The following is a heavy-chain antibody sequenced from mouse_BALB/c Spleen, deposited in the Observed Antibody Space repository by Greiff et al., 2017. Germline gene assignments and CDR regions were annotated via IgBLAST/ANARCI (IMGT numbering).Heavy chain of an antibody. CDR2: ISSGGST. D-gene: IGHD1-1*01. Sequence: DVHLVESGGGLVKPGGSLKLSCAASGFTFSSYAMSWVRQTPEKRLEWVASISSGGSTYYPDSVKGRFTISRDNARNILYLQMSSLRSEDTAMYYCARGLRSGYYAMDYWGQGTSVTVSS. CDR3: ARGLRSGYYAMDY. J-gene: IGHJ4*01. V-gene: IGHV5-6-5*01. CDR1: GFTFSSYA.